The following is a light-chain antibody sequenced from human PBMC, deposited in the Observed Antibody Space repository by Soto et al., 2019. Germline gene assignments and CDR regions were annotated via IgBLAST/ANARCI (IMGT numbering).Light chain of an antibody. V-gene: IGLV2-14*01. J-gene: IGLJ1*01. Sequence: QSVLTQPASVSGSPGQSITISCTGTSSDVGGYNYVSWYQQHPVKAPKLMIYDVTNRPSGVSDRFSGSKSGNTASLIISGLQAEDEADYYCSSYTSSSTPDVFGTGTKLTVL. CDR2: DVT. CDR3: SSYTSSSTPDV. CDR1: SSDVGGYNY.